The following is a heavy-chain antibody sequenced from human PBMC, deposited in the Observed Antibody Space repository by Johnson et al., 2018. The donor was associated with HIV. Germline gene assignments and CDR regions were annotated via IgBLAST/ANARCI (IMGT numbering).Heavy chain of an antibody. Sequence: VQLVESGGGLVQSGGSLRLSCAASGFTFSSYWMHWVRQGPGKGLVWVSRINSDGSSTRYADSVKGRFTISRDNAKNTLYLQMNSLRAEDTAVYYCARELPGGDAFDIWGQGTMVTVSS. D-gene: IGHD2-15*01. CDR2: INSDGSST. V-gene: IGHV3-74*01. CDR1: GFTFSSYW. CDR3: ARELPGGDAFDI. J-gene: IGHJ3*02.